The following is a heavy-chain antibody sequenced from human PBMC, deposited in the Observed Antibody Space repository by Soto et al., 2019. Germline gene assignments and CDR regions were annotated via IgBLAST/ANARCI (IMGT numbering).Heavy chain of an antibody. CDR1: GFTFSNYW. J-gene: IGHJ5*02. CDR2: VKSDGSST. CDR3: TREKFDP. Sequence: GGSLRLSCAASGFTFSNYWMHWVRQVPGKGLVWVARVKSDGSSTSYADSVKGRFTISRDNAKNTVYLEMNDLRADDTAVYYCTREKFDPWGQGILVTVSS. V-gene: IGHV3-74*01.